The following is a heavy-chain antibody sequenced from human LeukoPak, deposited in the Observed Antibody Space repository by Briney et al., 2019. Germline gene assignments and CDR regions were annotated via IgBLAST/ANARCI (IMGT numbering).Heavy chain of an antibody. CDR2: IYSGGST. CDR3: ARVREGSSGYYWFYFDY. V-gene: IGHV3-53*01. CDR1: GFTVSSNY. Sequence: GGSLRLSCAASGFTVSSNYMSWVRQAPGKGLEWVSVIYSGGSTYYADSAKGRFTISRDNSKNTLYLQTNSLRAEDTAVYYCARVREGSSGYYWFYFDYWGQGTLVTVSS. J-gene: IGHJ4*02. D-gene: IGHD3-22*01.